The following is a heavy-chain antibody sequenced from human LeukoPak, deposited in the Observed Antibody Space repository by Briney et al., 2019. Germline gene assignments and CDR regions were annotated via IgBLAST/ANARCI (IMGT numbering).Heavy chain of an antibody. D-gene: IGHD2-21*01. CDR1: GFTFSSYG. Sequence: GGSLRLSCAASGFTFSSYGMRWVRQGPGKGLEWVAVFWYDGSKKYYADSVKGRFTISRDISKKTLYLQMDSLRVEDTAVYYCTRDAGLCVHDYWGQGTLVAVSS. CDR2: FWYDGSKK. CDR3: TRDAGLCVHDY. V-gene: IGHV3-33*01. J-gene: IGHJ4*02.